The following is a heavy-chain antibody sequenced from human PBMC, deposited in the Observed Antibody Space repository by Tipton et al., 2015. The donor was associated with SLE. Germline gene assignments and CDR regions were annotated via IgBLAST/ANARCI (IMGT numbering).Heavy chain of an antibody. J-gene: IGHJ4*02. Sequence: TLSLTCTVSGGSISSYYWSWIRQPPGKGLEWIGYIYYSGSTNYNPSLKRRVTISVDTSKNQFSLKLSSVTAADTAVYYCARMRGWSRRYFDYWGQGTLVTVSS. D-gene: IGHD6-19*01. CDR2: IYYSGST. CDR1: GGSISSYY. V-gene: IGHV4-59*08. CDR3: ARMRGWSRRYFDY.